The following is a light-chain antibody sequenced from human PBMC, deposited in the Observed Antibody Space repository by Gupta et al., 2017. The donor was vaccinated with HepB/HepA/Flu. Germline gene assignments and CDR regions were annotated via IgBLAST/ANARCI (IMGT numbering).Light chain of an antibody. CDR2: NTN. CDR1: SGSVSTSYY. Sequence: QTVVTQEPSFSVSPGGTVTLTCGLSSGSVSTSYYPSWYQQTPGQAPRTLIYNTNGRSSGVTDRFSGSILGNKAALTITGAQAEDEADYYCVLYMGSGISVFGGGTKLTVL. J-gene: IGLJ2*01. CDR3: VLYMGSGISV. V-gene: IGLV8-61*01.